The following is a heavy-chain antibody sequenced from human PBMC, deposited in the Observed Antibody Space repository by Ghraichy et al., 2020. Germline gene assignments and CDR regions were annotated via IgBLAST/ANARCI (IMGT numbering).Heavy chain of an antibody. CDR1: GGSISSYY. J-gene: IGHJ4*02. V-gene: IGHV4-59*01. D-gene: IGHD1-26*01. CDR3: VGGSYYEVDY. CDR2: IYYSGST. Sequence: SETLSLTCTVSGGSISSYYWSWIRQPPGKGLEWIGYIYYSGSTNYNPSLKSRVTISVDTSKNQFSLKLSSVTAADTAVYYCVGGSYYEVDYWGQGTLVTVSS.